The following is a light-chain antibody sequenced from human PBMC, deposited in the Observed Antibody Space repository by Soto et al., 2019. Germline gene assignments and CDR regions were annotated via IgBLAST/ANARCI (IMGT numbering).Light chain of an antibody. J-gene: IGKJ2*02. CDR3: HHYNSLPCT. CDR1: QSVSSN. Sequence: EIVMTHSPYSVAASPGERATLSCGASQSVSSNLAWYQQKPGQAPRLLIYDASTRAPGFPARFSGSGSGTEFTLTISSLQSEDFAVYYCHHYNSLPCTFGQGTKVDIK. V-gene: IGKV3-15*01. CDR2: DAS.